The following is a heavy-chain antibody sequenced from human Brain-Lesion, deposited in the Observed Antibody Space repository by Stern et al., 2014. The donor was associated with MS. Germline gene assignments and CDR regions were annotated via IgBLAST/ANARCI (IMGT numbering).Heavy chain of an antibody. CDR2: VNNDGRRT. V-gene: IGHV3-74*02. J-gene: IGHJ5*01. Sequence: EVQLVESGGGLVQSGGSLRLSCAASGFTFSNYWMHWVRQAPGKGLVWVSRVNNDGRRTSYADSVKGRFTMSRDHAKKKLSLQMNSLRVEDTAIYYCARGERWFDSWGQGTLVTVSS. D-gene: IGHD3-10*01. CDR1: GFTFSNYW. CDR3: ARGERWFDS.